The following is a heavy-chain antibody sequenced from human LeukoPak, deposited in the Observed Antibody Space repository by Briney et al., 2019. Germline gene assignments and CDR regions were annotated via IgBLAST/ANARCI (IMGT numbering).Heavy chain of an antibody. D-gene: IGHD1-26*01. CDR2: ISAYNGNT. J-gene: IGHJ4*02. CDR1: GYTFTSYG. V-gene: IGHV1-18*01. CDR3: ARDAVIGIVGATRPTFDY. Sequence: GASVKVSCKASGYTFTSYGISWVRQAPGQGLEWMGWISAYNGNTNYAQKLQGRVTMTTDTSTSTAYMELRSLRSDDTAVYYCARDAVIGIVGATRPTFDYWGQGTLVTVSS.